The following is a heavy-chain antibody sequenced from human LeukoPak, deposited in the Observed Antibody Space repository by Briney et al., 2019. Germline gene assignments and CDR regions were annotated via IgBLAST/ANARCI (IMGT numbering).Heavy chain of an antibody. V-gene: IGHV3-74*01. D-gene: IGHD1-1*01. CDR1: GFTFSSYA. CDR2: INSDGSTT. CDR3: ANYNWNDGGDAFDI. J-gene: IGHJ3*02. Sequence: GGSLRLSCAASGFTFSSYAMSWVRQAPGKGLVWVSRINSDGSTTSYADSVKGRFTISRDNAKNTLYLQMNSLRAEDTAMYYCANYNWNDGGDAFDIWGQGTMVTVSS.